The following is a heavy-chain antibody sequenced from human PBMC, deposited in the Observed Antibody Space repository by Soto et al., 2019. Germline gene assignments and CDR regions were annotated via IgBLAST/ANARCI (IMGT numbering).Heavy chain of an antibody. J-gene: IGHJ3*02. CDR2: INPNSGGT. V-gene: IGHV1-2*04. Sequence: QVQLVQSGAEVKKPGASVKVSCKAPGYTFTGYYMHWVRQAPGQGLEWMGWINPNSGGTNYAQKFQGWVTMTRDTSISTAYMELSRLRSDDTAVYYCARDRRDSSSQSALDDAFDIWGQGTMVTVSS. CDR1: GYTFTGYY. D-gene: IGHD6-13*01. CDR3: ARDRRDSSSQSALDDAFDI.